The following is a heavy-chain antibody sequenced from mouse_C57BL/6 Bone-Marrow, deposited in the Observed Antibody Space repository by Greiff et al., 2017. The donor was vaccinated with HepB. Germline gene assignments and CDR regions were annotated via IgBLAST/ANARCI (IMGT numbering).Heavy chain of an antibody. J-gene: IGHJ3*01. CDR1: GFTFSSYG. Sequence: EVKLVESGGDLVKPGGSLKLSCAASGFTFSSYGMSWVRQTPDKRLEWIATISSGGSYTYYPDSVKGRFTISRDNDKNTLYLQMSSLKSADTDMYYCARGFAYWGRGTVVTVSA. CDR2: ISSGGSYT. V-gene: IGHV5-6*02. CDR3: ARGFAY.